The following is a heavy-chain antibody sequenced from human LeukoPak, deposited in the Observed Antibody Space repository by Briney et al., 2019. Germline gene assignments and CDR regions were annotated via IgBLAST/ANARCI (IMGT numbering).Heavy chain of an antibody. D-gene: IGHD7-27*01. J-gene: IGHJ4*02. V-gene: IGHV3-53*01. CDR1: GFTVGTSY. CDR2: IYSDGTT. CDR3: AKTGGPWD. Sequence: TGGSLRLSCAASGFTVGTSYMTWVRQAPGKGLEWVSVIYSDGTTYYADSVKGRFTISRDSSKNTLYLQMNSLRAEDTAVYYCAKTGGPWDWGQGTLVTVSS.